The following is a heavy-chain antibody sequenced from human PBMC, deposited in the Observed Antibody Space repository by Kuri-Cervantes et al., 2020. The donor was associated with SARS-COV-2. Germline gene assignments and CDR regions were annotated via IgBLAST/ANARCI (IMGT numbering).Heavy chain of an antibody. J-gene: IGHJ3*01. V-gene: IGHV1-2*02. CDR1: GYTFIDYH. D-gene: IGHD2-21*01. Sequence: ASVKVSCKASGYTFIDYHMHWVRQAPGQGLEWMGWINPNGGGTNYAQKFQGRVTMTSDTSIDTAYIELSGLRSDDTAVYYCAKIAVGVPVVADAFDFWGQGTLVTVSS. CDR2: INPNGGGT. CDR3: AKIAVGVPVVADAFDF.